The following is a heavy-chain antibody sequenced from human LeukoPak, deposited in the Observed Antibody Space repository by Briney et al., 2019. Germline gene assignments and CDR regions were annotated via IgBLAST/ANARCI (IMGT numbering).Heavy chain of an antibody. CDR2: IWYDGSNK. CDR3: ARDFYEQWLVRYYFDY. Sequence: GGSLRLSCAASGFTFSSYGMHWVRQAPGKGLEWVAVIWYDGSNKYYADSVKGRFTISGDNSKNTLYLQMNSLRAEDTAVYYCARDFYEQWLVRYYFDYWGQGTLVTVSS. D-gene: IGHD6-19*01. V-gene: IGHV3-33*01. J-gene: IGHJ4*02. CDR1: GFTFSSYG.